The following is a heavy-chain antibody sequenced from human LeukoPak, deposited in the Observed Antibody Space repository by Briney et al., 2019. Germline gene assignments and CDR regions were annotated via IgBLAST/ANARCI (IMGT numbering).Heavy chain of an antibody. CDR3: ARDSGSY. Sequence: GGSLRLSCATSGFTFSSYAMTWVRQAPGKGLDWVANIKPDGNEAYYVDSVKGRFTISRDNGKNSLFLQMNSLRAEDTAVYYCARDSGSYWGQGTLVTVSS. CDR2: IKPDGNEA. V-gene: IGHV3-7*04. CDR1: GFTFSSYA. D-gene: IGHD1-26*01. J-gene: IGHJ4*02.